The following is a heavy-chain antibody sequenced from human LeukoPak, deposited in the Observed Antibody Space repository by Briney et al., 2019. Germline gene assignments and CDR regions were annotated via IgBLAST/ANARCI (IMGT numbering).Heavy chain of an antibody. J-gene: IGHJ5*02. V-gene: IGHV4-31*03. D-gene: IGHD3-22*01. Sequence: SQTLSLTCTVSGGSISSGGHFWSWIRQHPGKGLEWIGYIYYSGSTYYNPSLKSRVTISVDTSKNQFSLRQNSVTAADTAVYYCTRDGPRSSGYPDTWGQGTLVTVSS. CDR3: TRDGPRSSGYPDT. CDR2: IYYSGST. CDR1: GGSISSGGHF.